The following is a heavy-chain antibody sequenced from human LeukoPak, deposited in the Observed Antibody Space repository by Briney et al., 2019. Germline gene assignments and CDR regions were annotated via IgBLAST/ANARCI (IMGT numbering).Heavy chain of an antibody. V-gene: IGHV1-18*01. D-gene: IGHD2-15*01. Sequence: ASVKVSCKASGYTFTSYGISWVRQAPGQGLEWMGWISAYNGNTNYAQKFQGRVTITTDESTSTAYMELSSLRSEDTAVYYCARDRCSGGSCYSAEYFQHWGQGTLVTVSS. CDR1: GYTFTSYG. CDR2: ISAYNGNT. J-gene: IGHJ1*01. CDR3: ARDRCSGGSCYSAEYFQH.